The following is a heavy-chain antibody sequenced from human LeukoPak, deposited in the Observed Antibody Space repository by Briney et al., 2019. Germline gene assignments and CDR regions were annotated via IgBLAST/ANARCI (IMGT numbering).Heavy chain of an antibody. CDR3: VRATAAGSGRAFDY. CDR1: GESISDYY. V-gene: IGHV4-34*01. D-gene: IGHD3-10*01. Sequence: SETLSLTCAVYGESISDYYWTWIRQFPGKGLEWIGEIHHSKGTNYNPSLKSRLTMSVDRSKDQFSLKLSSVTAADTAIYYCVRATAAGSGRAFDYWAQGSLVPVSS. CDR2: IHHSKGT. J-gene: IGHJ4*02.